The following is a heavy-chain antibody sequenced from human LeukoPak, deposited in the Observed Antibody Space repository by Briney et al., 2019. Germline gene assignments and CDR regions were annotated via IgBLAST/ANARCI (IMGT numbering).Heavy chain of an antibody. V-gene: IGHV1-24*01. CDR3: ATDNELELHRRWFDP. J-gene: IGHJ5*02. Sequence: ASVKVSCKVSGYTLTELSMHRVRQAPGKGLEWMGGFDPEDGETIYAQKFQGRVTMTEDTSTDTAYMELSSLRSEDTAVYYCATDNELELHRRWFDPWGQGTLVTVSS. CDR2: FDPEDGET. D-gene: IGHD1-7*01. CDR1: GYTLTELS.